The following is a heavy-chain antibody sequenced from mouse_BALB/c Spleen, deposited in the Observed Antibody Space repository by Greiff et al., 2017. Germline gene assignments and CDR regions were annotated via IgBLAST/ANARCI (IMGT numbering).Heavy chain of an antibody. CDR2: IDPANGNT. D-gene: IGHD3-1*01. V-gene: IGHV14-3*02. Sequence: EVKLQQSGAELVKPGASVKLSCTASGFNIKDTYMHWVKQRPEQGLEWIGRIDPANGNTKYDPKFQGKATITADTSSNTAYLQLSSLTSEDTAVYYCAKTSGYVRAMDYWGQGTSVTVSS. J-gene: IGHJ4*01. CDR3: AKTSGYVRAMDY. CDR1: GFNIKDTY.